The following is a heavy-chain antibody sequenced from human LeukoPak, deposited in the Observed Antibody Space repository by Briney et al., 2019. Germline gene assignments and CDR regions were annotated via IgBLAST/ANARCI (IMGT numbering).Heavy chain of an antibody. CDR3: ARGEYGDLRWFDP. CDR1: GGSFSGYY. V-gene: IGHV4-34*01. D-gene: IGHD4-17*01. J-gene: IGHJ5*02. Sequence: SETLSLTCAVYGGSFSGYYWSWIRQPPGKGLEWIGEINHSGSTNYNPSLKSRVTISVDTSKNQFSLKLSSVTAADTAVYHCARGEYGDLRWFDPWGQGTLVTVSS. CDR2: INHSGST.